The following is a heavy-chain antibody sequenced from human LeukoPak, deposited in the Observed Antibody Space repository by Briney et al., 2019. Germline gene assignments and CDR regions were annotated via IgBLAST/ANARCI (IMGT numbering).Heavy chain of an antibody. Sequence: GASVKVSCKASGYTFTSYFMHWVRQAPGQGLEWMGIINPSGGSTSYAQKFQGRVTMTRDMSTSTVYMELSSLRSEDTAVYYCARSTPYGSGSYYKFSPYNWFDPWGQGTLVAVSS. V-gene: IGHV1-46*01. J-gene: IGHJ5*02. D-gene: IGHD3-10*01. CDR2: INPSGGST. CDR1: GYTFTSYF. CDR3: ARSTPYGSGSYYKFSPYNWFDP.